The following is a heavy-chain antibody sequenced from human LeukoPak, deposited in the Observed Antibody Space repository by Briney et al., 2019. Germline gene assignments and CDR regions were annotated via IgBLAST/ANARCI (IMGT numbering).Heavy chain of an antibody. D-gene: IGHD3-10*01. J-gene: IGHJ5*02. CDR1: GFTFSSYS. CDR2: ISSGTSYI. Sequence: GGSLRLSCAASGFTFSSYSMNWVRQAPGKGLEWVSSISSGTSYIYYADSVKGRFTISRDNAKNSLYLQMNSLRAEDTAVYYCARAGNYYGRHTNWFDPWGQGTLVTVSS. CDR3: ARAGNYYGRHTNWFDP. V-gene: IGHV3-21*01.